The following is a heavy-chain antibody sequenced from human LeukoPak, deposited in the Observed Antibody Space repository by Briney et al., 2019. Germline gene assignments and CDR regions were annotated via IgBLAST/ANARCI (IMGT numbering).Heavy chain of an antibody. V-gene: IGHV3-23*01. J-gene: IGHJ5*02. D-gene: IGHD1-1*01. CDR3: ARVQPDNNDEYNWFDP. CDR1: GFTFNSYA. Sequence: GVSLRLSCAASGFTFNSYAMTWVRQGAGRGLEWVSTISGTSGTTNYADSVEGRFSISRDDSKNTLYLQMTSLRVEDTAVYFCARVQPDNNDEYNWFDPWGQGTQVTVSS. CDR2: ISGTSGTT.